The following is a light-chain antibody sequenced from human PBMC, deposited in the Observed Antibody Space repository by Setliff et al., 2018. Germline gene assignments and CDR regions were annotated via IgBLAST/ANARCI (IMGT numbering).Light chain of an antibody. CDR2: GAS. CDR1: QSVSSN. V-gene: IGKV3-15*01. CDR3: LHHYNWPWK. Sequence: ELVMTQSPATLSVSPGERATLSCRASQSVSSNLVWFQQRPGQAPRLLIYGASTRATGVSARFSGSGSGTDFTLTISSLQTEDFAVYYCLHHYNWPWKFGQGTKVDI. J-gene: IGKJ1*01.